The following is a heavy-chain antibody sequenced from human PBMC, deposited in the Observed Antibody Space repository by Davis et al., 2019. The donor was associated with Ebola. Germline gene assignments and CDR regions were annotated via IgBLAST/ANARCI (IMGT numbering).Heavy chain of an antibody. CDR2: IFPGDSDT. V-gene: IGHV5-51*01. J-gene: IGHJ4*02. CDR1: GYSFTSYW. CDR3: ARQEALYGSIDN. D-gene: IGHD2/OR15-2a*01. Sequence: GESLKISCKGSGYSFTSYWIGWVRQMPGKGLECVGIIFPGDSDTRYSPSVQGQVTISVDRSSSTAYLQWSSLKASDSAMYYCARQEALYGSIDNWGQGTLVTVSS.